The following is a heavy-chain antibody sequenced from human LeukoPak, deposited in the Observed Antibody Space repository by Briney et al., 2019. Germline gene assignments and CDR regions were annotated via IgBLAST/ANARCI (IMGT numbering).Heavy chain of an antibody. J-gene: IGHJ4*02. CDR1: GGSISSGGYY. CDR2: IYYSGST. D-gene: IGHD3-22*01. CDR3: ARVDTYYYDSSGHGEVFNY. V-gene: IGHV4-31*03. Sequence: PSETLSLTCTVSGGSISSGGYYWSWIRQHPGKGLEWIGYIYYSGSTYYNPSLKSRVTISVDTSKNQFSLKLSSVTAADTAVYYCARVDTYYYDSSGHGEVFNYWGQGTLVTVSS.